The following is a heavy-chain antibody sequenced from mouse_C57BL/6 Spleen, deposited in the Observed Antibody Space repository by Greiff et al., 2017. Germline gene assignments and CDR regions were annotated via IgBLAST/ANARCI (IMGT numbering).Heavy chain of an antibody. Sequence: VQLQQSGAELAKPGASVKLSCKASGYTFTSYWMHWVKQRPGQGLEWIGYINPSSGYTKYNQKFKDKATLTADKSSSTAYMQLSSLTSADSAVYYCASYVNLYAMDYWGQGTTVTVSS. D-gene: IGHD2-1*01. CDR2: INPSSGYT. V-gene: IGHV1-7*01. J-gene: IGHJ4*01. CDR1: GYTFTSYW. CDR3: ASYVNLYAMDY.